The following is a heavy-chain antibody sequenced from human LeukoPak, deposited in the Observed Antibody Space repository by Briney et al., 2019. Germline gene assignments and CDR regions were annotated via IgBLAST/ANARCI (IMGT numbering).Heavy chain of an antibody. CDR1: GYTFTDYY. Sequence: GASVKVSCKASGYTFTDYYMHWVRQAPGQGLEWMGWINPHSGGTDHAQKFQGRVTMTRDTSISTAYMELSRLRSDDTAVYYCARGDYGEHAFDIWGQGTMVTVSS. D-gene: IGHD4-17*01. CDR3: ARGDYGEHAFDI. J-gene: IGHJ3*02. CDR2: INPHSGGT. V-gene: IGHV1-2*02.